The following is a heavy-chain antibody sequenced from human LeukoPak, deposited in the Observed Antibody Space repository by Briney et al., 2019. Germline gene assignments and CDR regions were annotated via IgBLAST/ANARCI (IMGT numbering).Heavy chain of an antibody. CDR1: GFIFSNYG. J-gene: IGHJ4*02. V-gene: IGHV3-30*02. CDR2: IRFDGSDK. D-gene: IGHD3-10*01. Sequence: GGSLRLSCAASGFIFSNYGMHWVRQAPGKGLEWVAFIRFDGSDKYYADSVKGRFTISRDNSKNTLYLQMNSLRAEDTAVYYCAKDPHYYGSGSYYKAVDYWGQGTLVTVSS. CDR3: AKDPHYYGSGSYYKAVDY.